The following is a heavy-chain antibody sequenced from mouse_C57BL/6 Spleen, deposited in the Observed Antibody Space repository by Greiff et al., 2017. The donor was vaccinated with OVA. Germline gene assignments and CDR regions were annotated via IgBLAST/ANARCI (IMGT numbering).Heavy chain of an antibody. J-gene: IGHJ4*01. CDR2: IYPGDGDT. CDR3: ARSGGTGNYAMDY. V-gene: IGHV1-82*01. CDR1: GYAFSSSW. Sequence: VQVVESGPELVKPGASVKISCKASGYAFSSSWMNWVKQRPGKGLEWIGRIYPGDGDTNYNGKFKGKATLTADKSSSTAYMQLSSLTSEDSAVYFCARSGGTGNYAMDYWGQGTSVTVSS. D-gene: IGHD3-3*01.